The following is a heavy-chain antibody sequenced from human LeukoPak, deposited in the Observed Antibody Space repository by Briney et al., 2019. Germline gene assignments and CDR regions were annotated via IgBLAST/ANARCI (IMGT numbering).Heavy chain of an antibody. CDR3: ASGGLGARKFYSDPFHF. Sequence: GGSLRLSCVASGLTVSSNYMSWVRQAPGKGLEWVSIIYSAGSRYYADSVRGRFTISRDNSQNTVFLQMNSLRAEDTAVYYCASGGLGARKFYSDPFHFWGQGTLVTVSS. V-gene: IGHV3-53*01. CDR2: IYSAGSR. CDR1: GLTVSSNY. J-gene: IGHJ4*02. D-gene: IGHD3-16*01.